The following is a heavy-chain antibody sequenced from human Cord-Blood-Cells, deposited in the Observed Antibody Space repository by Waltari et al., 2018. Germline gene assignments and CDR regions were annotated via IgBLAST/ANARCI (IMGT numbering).Heavy chain of an antibody. Sequence: EVQLVESGGGLIQPGGSLRLSCAASGFTVSSNYMSWVRQAPGKGLEWVSVIYSGGSTYYADSVKGRFTISRDNSKNTLYLQMNSQRAEDTAVYYCARAFGYSGYDYFDYWGQGTLVTVSS. CDR2: IYSGGST. CDR3: ARAFGYSGYDYFDY. CDR1: GFTVSSNY. D-gene: IGHD5-12*01. J-gene: IGHJ4*02. V-gene: IGHV3-53*01.